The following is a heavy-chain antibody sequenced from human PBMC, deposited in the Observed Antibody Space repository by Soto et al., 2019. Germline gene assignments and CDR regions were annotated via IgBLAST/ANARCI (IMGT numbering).Heavy chain of an antibody. CDR3: ARVVVVIPTGDYYAMDV. D-gene: IGHD3-22*01. CDR2: ISYDGSNK. J-gene: IGHJ6*02. Sequence: GGSLRLSCAASGFTFSSYGMHWVRQAPGKGLEWVAVISYDGSNKYYADSVKGRFTISRDNSKNTLYLQMNSLRAEDTAVYYCARVVVVIPTGDYYAMDVWGQGTTGT. V-gene: IGHV3-30*03. CDR1: GFTFSSYG.